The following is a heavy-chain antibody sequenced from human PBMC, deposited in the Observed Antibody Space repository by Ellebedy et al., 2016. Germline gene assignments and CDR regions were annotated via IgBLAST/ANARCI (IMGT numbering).Heavy chain of an antibody. CDR3: AHRSTNREVDY. J-gene: IGHJ4*02. CDR2: IYGNDDK. CDR1: GFSLDTSAVV. Sequence: SGPTLVKPTQTLTLTCTFSGFSLDTSAVVVGWIRQPPGKALEWLSFIYGNDDKRYRPSLRSRLTITKDTSKSQVLRTMTNMDPVDTGTYFCAHRSTNREVDYWGQGTLDTVSS. V-gene: IGHV2-5*01. D-gene: IGHD1-14*01.